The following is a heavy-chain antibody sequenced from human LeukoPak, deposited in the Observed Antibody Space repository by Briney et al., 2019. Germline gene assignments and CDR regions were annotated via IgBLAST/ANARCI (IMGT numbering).Heavy chain of an antibody. J-gene: IGHJ4*02. Sequence: GESLKISCKGSGYSFTSYWIGWVRQMPGKGLKWMVIIYPGDSDARFSPFFQGQVTISADKSISTAYLQWSSLKASDTAMYYCARRRELYSGSYYPFDYWGQGTLVTVSS. CDR2: IYPGDSDA. CDR3: ARRRELYSGSYYPFDY. CDR1: GYSFTSYW. D-gene: IGHD1-26*01. V-gene: IGHV5-51*01.